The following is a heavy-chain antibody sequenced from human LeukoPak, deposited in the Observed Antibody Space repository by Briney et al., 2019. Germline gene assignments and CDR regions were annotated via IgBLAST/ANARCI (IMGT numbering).Heavy chain of an antibody. CDR3: AKEPNSYSSGWYFQH. V-gene: IGHV3-30*18. CDR1: GFTFSHYG. J-gene: IGHJ1*01. D-gene: IGHD6-25*01. CDR2: ISHDGSVT. Sequence: GMSLRLSCAASGFTFSHYGMQWGRQAPGKGLEWVAVISHDGSVTFYADSVKGRFTISRDNSKYTVDLQMYSLRAEDTAVYYCAKEPNSYSSGWYFQHWGQGTLVTVSS.